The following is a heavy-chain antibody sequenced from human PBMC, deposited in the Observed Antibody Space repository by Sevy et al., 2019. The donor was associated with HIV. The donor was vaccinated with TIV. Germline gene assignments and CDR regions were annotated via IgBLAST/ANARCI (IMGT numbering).Heavy chain of an antibody. D-gene: IGHD2-21*02. Sequence: SETLSLTCTVSGGSINSDSYYWGWIRQPPGKGLEWFGNIYYSGTTYYNPSLKSRVTISVDTSKNQFSLKLSSVTAADTAVYYCARFEYGDYVSHFEYWGQGTLVTVSS. J-gene: IGHJ4*02. CDR3: ARFEYGDYVSHFEY. CDR2: IYYSGTT. CDR1: GGSINSDSYY. V-gene: IGHV4-39*01.